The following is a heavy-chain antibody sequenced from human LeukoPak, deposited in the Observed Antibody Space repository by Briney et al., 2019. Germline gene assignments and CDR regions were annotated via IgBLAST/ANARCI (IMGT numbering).Heavy chain of an antibody. J-gene: IGHJ5*02. V-gene: IGHV1-2*02. CDR1: GYTFTGYY. D-gene: IGHD3-3*01. CDR3: ARQSSRLYYDFWSGYYYWFDP. Sequence: GASVKVSCKASGYTFTGYYMHWVRQAPGQGLEWMGWINPSSGGTNYAQKFQGRVTMTRDTSISTAYMELSRLRSDDTAVYYCARQSSRLYYDFWSGYYYWFDPWGQGTLVTVSS. CDR2: INPSSGGT.